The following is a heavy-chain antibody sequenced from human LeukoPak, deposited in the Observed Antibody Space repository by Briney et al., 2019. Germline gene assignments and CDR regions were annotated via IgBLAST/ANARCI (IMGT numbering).Heavy chain of an antibody. CDR2: IYYSGST. CDR1: GGSISSGGYY. Sequence: PSQTLSLTCTVSGGSISSGGYYWSWIRQHPGKGLEWIGYIYYSGSTNYNPSLKSRVTISVDTSKNQFSLKLSSVTAADTAVYYCASDLYNWNDVGWFDPWGQGTLVTVSS. D-gene: IGHD1-20*01. J-gene: IGHJ5*02. CDR3: ASDLYNWNDVGWFDP. V-gene: IGHV4-31*03.